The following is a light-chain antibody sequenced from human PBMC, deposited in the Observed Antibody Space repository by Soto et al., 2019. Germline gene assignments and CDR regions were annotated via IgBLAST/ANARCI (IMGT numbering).Light chain of an antibody. Sequence: DIQMTQSPSSLSASVGDRVTITCRATQGISHYLAWYQQRPRGVPKLLIHAASTLHSGVSSRFSGSGSGTDFTLTISSLQPEDVGAYYGQKYDNGPFSFGPGTKVDLK. V-gene: IGKV1-27*01. CDR1: QGISHY. J-gene: IGKJ3*01. CDR2: AAS. CDR3: QKYDNGPFS.